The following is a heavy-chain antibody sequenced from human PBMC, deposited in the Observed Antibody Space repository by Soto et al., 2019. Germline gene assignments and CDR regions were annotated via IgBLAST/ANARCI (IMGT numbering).Heavy chain of an antibody. CDR1: GFTVSSKY. CDR3: ARDDVLGDGGRCYGVPLDV. Sequence: EGSLRLSCAASGFTVSSKYMSWVRQAPGKGLEWVSLIQSGGPTYYADSVKGRFTISRDTSENTLHLQMDSLRAEDTAVYYCARDDVLGDGGRCYGVPLDVWGKGITVTVS. D-gene: IGHD2-15*01. J-gene: IGHJ6*03. CDR2: IQSGGPT. V-gene: IGHV3-66*01.